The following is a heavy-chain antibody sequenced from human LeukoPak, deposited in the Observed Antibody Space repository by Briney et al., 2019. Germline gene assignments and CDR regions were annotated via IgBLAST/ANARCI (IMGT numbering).Heavy chain of an antibody. CDR3: ASLGYSSSWAYNWFDP. V-gene: IGHV4-39*01. CDR1: GGSISSGGYY. Sequence: SETLSLTCAVSGGSISSGGYYWGWIRQPPGKGLEWIGSIYYSGSTYYNPSLKSRVTISVDTSKNQFSLKLSSVTAADTAVYYCASLGYSSSWAYNWFDPWGQGTLVTVSS. CDR2: IYYSGST. D-gene: IGHD6-13*01. J-gene: IGHJ5*02.